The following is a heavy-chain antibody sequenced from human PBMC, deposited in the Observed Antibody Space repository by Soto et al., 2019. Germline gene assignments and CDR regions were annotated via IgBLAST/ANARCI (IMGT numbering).Heavy chain of an antibody. J-gene: IGHJ4*02. V-gene: IGHV3-23*01. D-gene: IGHD6-19*01. CDR1: GFTFSSYA. Sequence: GGSLRLSCAASGFTFSSYAMSWVRQAPGKGLEWVSVISGSGGSTYYADSVKGRFANSRDNSENTLYLQMNSLRAEDTAVYYCAKGSGYSSGWFGFDYLGQGTLVTVSS. CDR2: ISGSGGST. CDR3: AKGSGYSSGWFGFDY.